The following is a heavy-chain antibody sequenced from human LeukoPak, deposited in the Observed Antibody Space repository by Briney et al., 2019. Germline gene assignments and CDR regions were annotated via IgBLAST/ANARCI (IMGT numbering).Heavy chain of an antibody. CDR3: ARWGIGDLRNTFDI. CDR2: IIPIFGTA. CDR1: GGTFSSYA. V-gene: IGHV1-69*05. Sequence: SVKVSCKASGGTFSSYAISWVRQAPGQGLEWMGGIIPIFGTANYAQKFQGRVTITTDTSTSTAYMELRSLRSDDTAVYYCARWGIGDLRNTFDIWGHGTMVTVSS. D-gene: IGHD3-10*01. J-gene: IGHJ3*02.